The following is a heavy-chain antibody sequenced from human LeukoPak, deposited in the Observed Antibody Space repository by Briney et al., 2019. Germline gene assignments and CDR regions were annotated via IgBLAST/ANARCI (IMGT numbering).Heavy chain of an antibody. J-gene: IGHJ4*02. V-gene: IGHV3-30*04. CDR1: GFTFSSYA. CDR3: ARASSTHCSSTSCYPDY. D-gene: IGHD2-2*01. CDR2: ISYDGSNK. Sequence: GGSLRLSCAASGFTFSSYARHWVRQGPGKGLEWVAVISYDGSNKYYADSVKGRFTISRDNSKNTLYLQMNSLRAEDTAVYYCARASSTHCSSTSCYPDYWGQGTLVTVSS.